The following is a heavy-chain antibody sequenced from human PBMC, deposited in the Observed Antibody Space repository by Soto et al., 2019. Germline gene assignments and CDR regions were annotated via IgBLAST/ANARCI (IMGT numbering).Heavy chain of an antibody. CDR2: TYYRSKWYN. J-gene: IGHJ4*02. Sequence: PSQTLSLTCAISGDSVSSNSAAWNWIRQSPSRGLEWLGRTYYRSKWYNDYAVSVKSRITINPDTSKNQFSLQLNSVTPEDTAVYYCAREEWRGIVVVMYYFDYWGQGTLVTVSS. CDR1: GDSVSSNSAA. V-gene: IGHV6-1*01. CDR3: AREEWRGIVVVMYYFDY. D-gene: IGHD3-22*01.